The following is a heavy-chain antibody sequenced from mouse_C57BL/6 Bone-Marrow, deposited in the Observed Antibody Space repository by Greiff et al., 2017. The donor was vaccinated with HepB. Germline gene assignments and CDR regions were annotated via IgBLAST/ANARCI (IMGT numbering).Heavy chain of an antibody. D-gene: IGHD2-1*01. V-gene: IGHV1-52*01. Sequence: QVQLQQPGAELVRPGSSVKLSCKASGYTFTSYWMHWVKQRPIQGLEWIGNIDPSDSETHYNQKFKDKATLTVDKSSSTAYMQLSSLTSEDSAVYYCARRGNGNYVGYFDVWGTGTTVTVSS. CDR2: IDPSDSET. CDR1: GYTFTSYW. CDR3: ARRGNGNYVGYFDV. J-gene: IGHJ1*03.